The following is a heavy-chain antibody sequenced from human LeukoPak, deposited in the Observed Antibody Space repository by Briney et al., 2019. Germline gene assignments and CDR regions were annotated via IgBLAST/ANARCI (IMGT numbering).Heavy chain of an antibody. Sequence: GRSLRLSCAASGFTFSDYYMSWIRQAPGKGLEWVSYISSSSSYTNYADSVKGRFTISRDNAKNSLYLQMNSLRAEDTAVYYCARGGYSSGWYDYFDYWGQGTLVTVSS. J-gene: IGHJ4*02. V-gene: IGHV3-11*06. CDR3: ARGGYSSGWYDYFDY. CDR1: GFTFSDYY. CDR2: ISSSSSYT. D-gene: IGHD6-19*01.